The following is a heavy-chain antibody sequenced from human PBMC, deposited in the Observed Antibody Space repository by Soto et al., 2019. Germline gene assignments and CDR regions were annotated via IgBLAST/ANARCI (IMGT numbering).Heavy chain of an antibody. Sequence: GASVKVSCKTSGYTFTNYAINWVRQAPGQGLQWMGWISAYSGDTKYAQRFQDRLTVTTDPSTTTAYMELRSLRSDDTAVYYCARDGRAFSIFGEIMAVWGQGTTVTVSS. V-gene: IGHV1-18*01. CDR3: ARDGRAFSIFGEIMAV. CDR2: ISAYSGDT. D-gene: IGHD3-3*01. CDR1: GYTFTNYA. J-gene: IGHJ6*02.